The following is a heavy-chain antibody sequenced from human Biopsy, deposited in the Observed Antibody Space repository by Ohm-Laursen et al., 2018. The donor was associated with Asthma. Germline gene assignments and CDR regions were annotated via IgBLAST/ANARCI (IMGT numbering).Heavy chain of an antibody. Sequence: SSVKVSCKSLGGTFNTYVIGWVRQAPGQGLEWMGWINSVFGTTTYPQKFQDRVTITADDSTSTVYMELSSLRSEGTTLYYCARKAGSCISRTCYSLDFWGQGTLVTVSS. J-gene: IGHJ4*02. CDR3: ARKAGSCISRTCYSLDF. V-gene: IGHV1-69*01. CDR1: GGTFNTYV. D-gene: IGHD2-2*01. CDR2: INSVFGTT.